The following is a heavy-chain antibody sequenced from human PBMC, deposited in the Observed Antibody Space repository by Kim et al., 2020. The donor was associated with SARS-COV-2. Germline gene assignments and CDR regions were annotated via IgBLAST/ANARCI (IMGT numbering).Heavy chain of an antibody. D-gene: IGHD3-22*01. V-gene: IGHV4-39*01. J-gene: IGHJ5*02. CDR1: GGSIRSTNHY. CDR2: ILYTGST. CDR3: AVLGIYYDHDH. Sequence: SETLSLTCTVSGGSIRSTNHYWGWIRQPPGKGLEWIGNILYTGSTYYNPSLKSRVTISVDMSKNKFSLKLSSVTAADTAVDYCAVLGIYYDHDHWGQGTL.